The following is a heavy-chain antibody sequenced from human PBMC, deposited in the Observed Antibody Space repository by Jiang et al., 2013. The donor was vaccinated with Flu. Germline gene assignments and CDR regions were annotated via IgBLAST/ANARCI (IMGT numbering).Heavy chain of an antibody. J-gene: IGHJ4*02. CDR2: INAGNGNT. D-gene: IGHD2-15*01. V-gene: IGHV1-3*01. CDR3: AKDSGGGAAYFDF. Sequence: INAGNGNTKYSQKFQGRVTLSRDTSANTAYLEVRGLTSEDTAVYYCAKDSGGGAAYFDFWGQGTLVTVSS.